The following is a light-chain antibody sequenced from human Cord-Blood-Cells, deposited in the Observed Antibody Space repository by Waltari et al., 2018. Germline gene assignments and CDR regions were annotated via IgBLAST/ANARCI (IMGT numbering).Light chain of an antibody. CDR2: DVS. Sequence: QSALTQHASVSGSPGQSITISCTGTSSDVGGYNYVSWYQQHPGKAPKLMIHDVSNRPSGVSNRFSGSKSGNTASLTISGLQAEDEADYYCSSYTSSSTYVFGTGTKVTVL. CDR1: SSDVGGYNY. CDR3: SSYTSSSTYV. V-gene: IGLV2-14*01. J-gene: IGLJ1*01.